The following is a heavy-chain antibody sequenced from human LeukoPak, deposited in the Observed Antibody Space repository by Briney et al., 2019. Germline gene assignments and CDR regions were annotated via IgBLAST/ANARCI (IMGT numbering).Heavy chain of an antibody. V-gene: IGHV3-30*18. CDR1: GFTFRSCG. D-gene: IGHD6-13*01. CDR3: AKDLSIATTGSMPYYYGMDA. Sequence: GGSLSLSCAASGFTFRSCGMHWVRQAPGKGLEWVAVISYDGSNKDYADSVKGRFTISRDNSKNTLYLQMNTLRAEDTAVYHCAKDLSIATTGSMPYYYGMDAWGQGTTVTVSS. CDR2: ISYDGSNK. J-gene: IGHJ6*02.